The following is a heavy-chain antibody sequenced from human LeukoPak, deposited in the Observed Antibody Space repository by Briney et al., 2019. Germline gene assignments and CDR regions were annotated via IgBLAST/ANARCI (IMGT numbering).Heavy chain of an antibody. Sequence: PSETLSLTCTVSGGSISSGGYYWSWIRQHPGKGLEWIGYIYYSGSTYYNPSLKSRVTISVDTSKNQFSLKLSPVTAADTAVYYCARAPLNYGDYGDYWGQGTLVTVSS. CDR2: IYYSGST. J-gene: IGHJ4*02. CDR3: ARAPLNYGDYGDY. CDR1: GGSISSGGYY. V-gene: IGHV4-31*03. D-gene: IGHD4-17*01.